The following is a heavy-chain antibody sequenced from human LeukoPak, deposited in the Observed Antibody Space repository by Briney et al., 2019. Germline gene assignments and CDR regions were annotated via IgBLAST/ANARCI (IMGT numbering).Heavy chain of an antibody. CDR1: GYTFTGYY. CDR2: INPNSGGT. CDR3: TRSRITMVRGVIQFDY. J-gene: IGHJ4*02. V-gene: IGHV1-2*02. D-gene: IGHD3-10*01. Sequence: ASVKVSCKASGYTFTGYYMHWVRQAPGQGLEWMGWINPNSGGTNYAQKFQGRVTMTRDTSISTAYMELSRLRSDDTAVYYCTRSRITMVRGVIQFDYWGQGTLVTVSS.